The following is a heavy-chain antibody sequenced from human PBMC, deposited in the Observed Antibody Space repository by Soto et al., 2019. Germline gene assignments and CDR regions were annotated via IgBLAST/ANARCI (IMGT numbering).Heavy chain of an antibody. CDR2: IIPIFGTA. CDR1: GYTFTSYY. J-gene: IGHJ6*02. D-gene: IGHD2-21*01. CDR3: ASIPSVGV. V-gene: IGHV1-69*13. Sequence: GASVKVSCKASGYTFTSYYMHWVRQAPGQGLEWMGGIIPIFGTANYAQKFQGRVTITADESTSTAYMELSSLRSEDTAVYYCASIPSVGVWGQGTTVTAP.